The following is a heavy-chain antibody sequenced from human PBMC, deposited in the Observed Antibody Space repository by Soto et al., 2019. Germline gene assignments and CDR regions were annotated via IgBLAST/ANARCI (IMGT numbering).Heavy chain of an antibody. CDR3: AREGASGFGMDV. CDR1: GGSIRSYY. CDR2: IYTSGTT. V-gene: IGHV4-4*07. D-gene: IGHD1-26*01. J-gene: IGHJ6*02. Sequence: SETLSLTCTVSGGSIRSYYWSWIRQPAGKPLEWIGRIYTSGTTNYNPSLKSRVSILVDTSKNQFSLKLSSVTAADTAVYYCAREGASGFGMDVWGQGTTVTVSS.